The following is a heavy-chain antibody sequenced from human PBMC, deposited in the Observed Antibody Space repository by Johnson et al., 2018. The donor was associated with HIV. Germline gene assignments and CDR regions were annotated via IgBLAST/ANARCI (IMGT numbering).Heavy chain of an antibody. CDR1: GFTFRSYG. D-gene: IGHD2-15*01. CDR3: ARDPNSSNCSGVTCYSAAFDI. V-gene: IGHV3-30*03. CDR2: VSYDGTNE. Sequence: VQLVESGGGVVQPGRSLRLSCVASGFTFRSYGMHWVRQAPGKGLEWVAFVSYDGTNEFYADYVKGRFTVSRDNSKNTLYLQMTSLRTEDTAVYYCARDPNSSNCSGVTCYSAAFDIWGQGTMVTVSS. J-gene: IGHJ3*02.